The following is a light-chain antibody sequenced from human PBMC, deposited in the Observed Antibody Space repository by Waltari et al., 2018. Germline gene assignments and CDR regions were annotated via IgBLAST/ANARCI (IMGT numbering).Light chain of an antibody. V-gene: IGKV3-11*01. J-gene: IGKJ5*01. Sequence: EIVLTQSPATLSLSPGDRATLSCRASQSVGNFLAWYQHKHGQAPRRLIYDASNRATGIPATFSGSGSGTDFTLTISSLQPEDFALYYCQQRSGWPPSITFGQGTRLEI. CDR1: QSVGNF. CDR2: DAS. CDR3: QQRSGWPPSIT.